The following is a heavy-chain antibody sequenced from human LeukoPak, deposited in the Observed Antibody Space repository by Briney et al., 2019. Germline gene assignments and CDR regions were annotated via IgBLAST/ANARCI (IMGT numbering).Heavy chain of an antibody. V-gene: IGHV4-34*01. D-gene: IGHD4-17*01. J-gene: IGHJ4*02. CDR3: TRMTTGHDY. CDR2: INHSGYT. CDR1: SVSFNNYY. Sequence: SSETLSLTCAVSSVSFNNYYWSWVRQTPGKGLEWIGEINHSGYTNDSPSLKSRVTLSIDTSRKQFSLNLRSVTVADTGIYYCTRMTTGHDYWGQGTLVTVSS.